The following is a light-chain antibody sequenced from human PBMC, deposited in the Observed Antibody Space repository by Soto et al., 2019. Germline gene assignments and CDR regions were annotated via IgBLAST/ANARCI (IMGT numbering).Light chain of an antibody. Sequence: ILLTPSTGTLSLTPGASVTLSCRASQNGSSRRLAWYQQKPGQAPRLLIYAASRRASGIPDRFSGSGSGTDFTLTISRLEPEDFAVYYCQQYGSSPWTFGQGTKVDIK. CDR3: QQYGSSPWT. CDR2: AAS. V-gene: IGKV3-20*01. CDR1: QNGSSRR. J-gene: IGKJ1*01.